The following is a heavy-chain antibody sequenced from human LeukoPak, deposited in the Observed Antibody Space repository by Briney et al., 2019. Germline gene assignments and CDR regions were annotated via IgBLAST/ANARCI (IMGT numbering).Heavy chain of an antibody. CDR2: ISSSSSYI. CDR3: AREPGYCSSTTCYMVYGMDV. J-gene: IGHJ6*02. V-gene: IGHV3-21*01. CDR1: GFTSSSYS. Sequence: PGGSLRLSCAASGFTSSSYSMNWVRQAPGKGLEWVSSISSSSSYIYYADSVKGRFTISRDNAKNSLYLQMNSLRDEDTAVYYCAREPGYCSSTTCYMVYGMDVWGQGTTVTVSS. D-gene: IGHD2-2*02.